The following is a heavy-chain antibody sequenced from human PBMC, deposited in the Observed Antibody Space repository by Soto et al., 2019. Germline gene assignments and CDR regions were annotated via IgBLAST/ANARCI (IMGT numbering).Heavy chain of an antibody. CDR2: IYHSGST. D-gene: IGHD4-17*01. CDR3: ASIDYGDLSFDY. V-gene: IGHV4-30-2*01. J-gene: IGHJ4*02. Sequence: PSETLSLTCAVSGGPISSGGYSWSWIRQPPGKGLEWIGYIYHSGSTYYNPSLKSRVTISVDRSKNQFSLKLSSVTAADTAVYYCASIDYGDLSFDYWGQGTLVTVSS. CDR1: GGPISSGGYS.